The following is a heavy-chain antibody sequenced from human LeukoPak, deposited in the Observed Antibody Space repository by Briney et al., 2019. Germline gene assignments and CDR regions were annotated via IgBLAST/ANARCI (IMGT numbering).Heavy chain of an antibody. V-gene: IGHV4-59*08. CDR1: GGSINSYY. Sequence: PSETLSLTCTVSGGSINSYYWSWIRQPPGKGLEWIGYIYYSGSTNYNPSLKSRVTISVDTSKNQFSLKLSSVTAADTAVYYCARLPDYGRGYWGQGTLVTVSS. D-gene: IGHD4-17*01. J-gene: IGHJ4*02. CDR3: ARLPDYGRGY. CDR2: IYYSGST.